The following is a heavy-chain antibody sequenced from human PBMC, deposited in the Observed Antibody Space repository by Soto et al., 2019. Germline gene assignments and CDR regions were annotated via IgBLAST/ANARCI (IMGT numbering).Heavy chain of an antibody. V-gene: IGHV1-46*03. D-gene: IGHD3-10*01. CDR3: ARGLPGYYGSGSYFTNWFDP. CDR1: GYTFTSYY. J-gene: IGHJ5*02. Sequence: GASVKVSCKASGYTFTSYYMHWVRQAPGQGLEWMGIINPSGGSTSYAQKFQGRVTMTRDTSTSTVYMELSSLRSEDTAVYYCARGLPGYYGSGSYFTNWFDPWGQGTLVTVSS. CDR2: INPSGGST.